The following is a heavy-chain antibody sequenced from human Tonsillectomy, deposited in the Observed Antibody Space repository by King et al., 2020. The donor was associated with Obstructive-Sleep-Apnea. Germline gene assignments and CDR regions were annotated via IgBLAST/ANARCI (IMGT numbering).Heavy chain of an antibody. CDR2: ISVYNGNT. J-gene: IGHJ1*01. Sequence: QLVQSGAEVKKPGASVKVSCKASAHTFSSYGISWVRQAPGQGLEWMGWISVYNGNTKYTEKLQGRVTMTTDTSTNTAYMELTSLRSDDTAVYYCAKGFQQMVPYFQHWGQGTLVTVSS. V-gene: IGHV1-18*01. CDR3: AKGFQQMVPYFQH. D-gene: IGHD6-13*01. CDR1: AHTFSSYG.